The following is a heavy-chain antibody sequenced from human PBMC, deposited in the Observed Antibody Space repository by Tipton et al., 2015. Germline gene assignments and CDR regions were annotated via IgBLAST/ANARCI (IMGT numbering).Heavy chain of an antibody. CDR3: ARKPVVRGAYYYFYY. V-gene: IGHV4-4*02. CDR2: IYHSGST. D-gene: IGHD3-10*01. CDR1: GASISSSNW. J-gene: IGHJ4*02. Sequence: TLSLTCAVSGASISSSNWWSWVRQPPGKGLEWIGEIYHSGSTNYNPSLKTRVTISLDTSKNQFSLTLNSVTAADTASYYCARKPVVRGAYYYFYYWGQGTLVTVSS.